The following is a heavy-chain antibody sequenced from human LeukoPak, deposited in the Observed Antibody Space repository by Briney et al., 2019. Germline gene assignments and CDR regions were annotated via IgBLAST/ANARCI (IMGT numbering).Heavy chain of an antibody. CDR2: IYYSGST. J-gene: IGHJ4*02. D-gene: IGHD4-11*01. Sequence: SETLSLTCTVSGGSISSSSHYWGWIRQPPGKGLEWIGSIYYSGSTYYNPSLKSRVTISVDTSKNQFSLKLSSVTAADTAVYYCARFTPSSDYQFAFDSWGQGTLVTVSS. CDR1: GGSISSSSHY. V-gene: IGHV4-39*01. CDR3: ARFTPSSDYQFAFDS.